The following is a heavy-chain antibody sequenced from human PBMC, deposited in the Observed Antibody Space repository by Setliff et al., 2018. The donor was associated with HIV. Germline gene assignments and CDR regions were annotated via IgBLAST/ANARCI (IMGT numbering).Heavy chain of an antibody. V-gene: IGHV3-23*01. J-gene: IGHJ4*02. CDR1: GFTFSSYA. D-gene: IGHD1-26*01. CDR3: AKGVGTVGATLDS. Sequence: PGGSLRLSCAASGFTFSSYAMSWVRQAPGKGLEWVSTFGGSGDGTYYADSVKGRFTISRDNSKSTLYLQMNSLRAEDTAIYYCAKGVGTVGATLDSWGQGTLVTVSS. CDR2: FGGSGDGT.